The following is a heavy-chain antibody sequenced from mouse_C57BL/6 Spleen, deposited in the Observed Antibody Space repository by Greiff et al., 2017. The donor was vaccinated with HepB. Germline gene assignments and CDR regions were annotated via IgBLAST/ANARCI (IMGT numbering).Heavy chain of an antibody. CDR2: ISDGGSYT. Sequence: DVKLVESGGGLVKPGGSLKLSCAASGFTFSSYAMSWVRQTPEKRLEWVATISDGGSYTYYPDNVKGRFTISRDNAKNNLYLQMSHLKSEDTAMYYCAREDVNYLSGFAYWGQGTLVTVSA. J-gene: IGHJ3*01. D-gene: IGHD2-1*01. CDR3: AREDVNYLSGFAY. V-gene: IGHV5-4*01. CDR1: GFTFSSYA.